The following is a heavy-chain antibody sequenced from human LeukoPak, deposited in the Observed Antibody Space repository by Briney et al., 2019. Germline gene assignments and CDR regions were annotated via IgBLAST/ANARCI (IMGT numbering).Heavy chain of an antibody. CDR3: ARDSYTVTTGNWYFDL. D-gene: IGHD4-17*01. CDR2: INHSGST. V-gene: IGHV4-34*01. Sequence: PSETLSLTCAVYGGSFSGYYWSWIRQPPGKGLEWIGEINHSGSTNYNPSLKSRVTISVDTSKNQFSLKLSSVTAADTAVYYCARDSYTVTTGNWYFDLWGRGTLVTVSS. CDR1: GGSFSGYY. J-gene: IGHJ2*01.